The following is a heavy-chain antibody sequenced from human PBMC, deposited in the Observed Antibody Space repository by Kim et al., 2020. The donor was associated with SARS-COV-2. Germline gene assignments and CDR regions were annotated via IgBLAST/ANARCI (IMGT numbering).Heavy chain of an antibody. CDR2: IYYSGST. CDR3: ARLGYPPGGGVY. V-gene: IGHV4-39*07. CDR1: GGSISSSSYY. D-gene: IGHD2-8*02. Sequence: SETLSLTCTVSGGSISSSSYYWGWIRQPPGKGLEWIGTIYYSGSTYYNPSLKSRVTISVDTSKNQFSLKLSSVTAADTAVYYCARLGYPPGGGVYWGQGTLVTVSS. J-gene: IGHJ4*02.